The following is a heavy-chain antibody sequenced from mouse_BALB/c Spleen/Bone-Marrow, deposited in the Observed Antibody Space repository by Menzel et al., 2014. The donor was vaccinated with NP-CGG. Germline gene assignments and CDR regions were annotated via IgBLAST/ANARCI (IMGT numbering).Heavy chain of an antibody. Sequence: VQLKESGAELVKPGASVKLSCTASGFNIKDTYMHWVKPRPEQGLEWIGRIDPANGNTKYDPKFQGKATITADTSSNAAYLQLSSLTSEDTAVYYCASYRNAWYFDVWGAGTTVTVSS. CDR3: ASYRNAWYFDV. V-gene: IGHV14-3*02. D-gene: IGHD2-14*01. CDR1: GFNIKDTY. CDR2: IDPANGNT. J-gene: IGHJ1*01.